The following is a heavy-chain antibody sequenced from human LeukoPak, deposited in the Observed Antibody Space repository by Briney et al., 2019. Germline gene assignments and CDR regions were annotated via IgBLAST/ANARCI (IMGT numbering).Heavy chain of an antibody. CDR3: ARLDYCSGDSCYLGYFDY. CDR2: INHRGST. Sequence: PSETLSLTCAVYGGSFSGYYWSWIRQPPGKGLEWIGEINHRGSTNYNPSLKSRVTISVDTSKNQFSLKLTSVTAADTAVYYCARLDYCSGDSCYLGYFDYWGQGTLVTVSS. D-gene: IGHD2-15*01. J-gene: IGHJ4*02. V-gene: IGHV4-34*01. CDR1: GGSFSGYY.